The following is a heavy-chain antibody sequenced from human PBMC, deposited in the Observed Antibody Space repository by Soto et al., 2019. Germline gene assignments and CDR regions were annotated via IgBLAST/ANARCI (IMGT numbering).Heavy chain of an antibody. D-gene: IGHD1-26*01. CDR1: GFSLSTSGVG. CDR3: AHRRSGSLDY. J-gene: IGHJ4*02. Sequence: QITLKESGPTLVKPTQTLTLTCTFSGFSLSTSGVGVGWIRQPPGKALEWLGIIFWDDDKRYRPSLKSRVTITKDTSKNQLVLIMTNMDPVDTATYYCAHRRSGSLDYWGQGTLVTVSS. CDR2: IFWDDDK. V-gene: IGHV2-5*02.